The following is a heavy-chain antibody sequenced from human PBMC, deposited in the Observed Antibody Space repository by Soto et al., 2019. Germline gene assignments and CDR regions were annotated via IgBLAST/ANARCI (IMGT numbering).Heavy chain of an antibody. J-gene: IGHJ6*02. Sequence: EVHLSESGGDLVQPGGSLRLSCTASGLTFSTYAMSWVRQAPGKGLEWVSAIGGSGTGGRTYYAESVKGRFTISRDNSKNKVYLQMNSVRADDTSVYDCAKSPGGLDGYNSDYYGMDVGGQGTTVTVSS. V-gene: IGHV3-23*01. CDR3: AKSPGGLDGYNSDYYGMDV. D-gene: IGHD5-12*01. CDR2: IGGSGTGGRT. CDR1: GLTFSTYA.